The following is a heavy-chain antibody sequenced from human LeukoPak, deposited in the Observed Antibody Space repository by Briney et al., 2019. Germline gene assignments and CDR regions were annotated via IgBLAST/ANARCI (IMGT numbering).Heavy chain of an antibody. V-gene: IGHV1-2*02. Sequence: ASVKVSCKASGYTFTGYYMHWVRQAPGQGLEWMGWINPNSGGTNYAQKFQGRVTMTRDTSISTAYMELSRLRSDDTAVYYCAREKGEMATTFDYWGQGTLVTVSS. J-gene: IGHJ4*02. CDR1: GYTFTGYY. D-gene: IGHD5-24*01. CDR2: INPNSGGT. CDR3: AREKGEMATTFDY.